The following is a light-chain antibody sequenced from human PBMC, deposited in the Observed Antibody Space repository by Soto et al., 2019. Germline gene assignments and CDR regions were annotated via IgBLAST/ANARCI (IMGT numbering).Light chain of an antibody. CDR2: DAS. CDR3: QQYNSYSRT. Sequence: DIQMTQSPSTLSASVGDRVTITCRASQSISSGLAWYQQKPGKAPDLLIYDASSLESGVPSRFSGSGSGTEFTLTISSLQPDDFATYYCQQYNSYSRTFGQGTTGDIK. CDR1: QSISSG. J-gene: IGKJ1*01. V-gene: IGKV1-5*01.